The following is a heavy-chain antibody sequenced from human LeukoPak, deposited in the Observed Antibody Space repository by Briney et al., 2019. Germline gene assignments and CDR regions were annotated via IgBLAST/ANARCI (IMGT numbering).Heavy chain of an antibody. Sequence: GESLEISFQGSGYRFTSYWIGRVRPMPGKGLEWMGIIYPGDSDTRYSPSFQGQVTISADKSISTAYLQWSSLKASDTAMYYCARSDSYYVFDYWGQGTLVTVSS. J-gene: IGHJ4*02. V-gene: IGHV5-51*01. D-gene: IGHD3-10*02. CDR1: GYRFTSYW. CDR2: IYPGDSDT. CDR3: ARSDSYYVFDY.